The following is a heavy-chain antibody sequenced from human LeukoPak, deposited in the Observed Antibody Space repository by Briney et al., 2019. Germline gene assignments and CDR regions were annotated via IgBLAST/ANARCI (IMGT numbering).Heavy chain of an antibody. CDR1: GFTFSSYG. J-gene: IGHJ4*02. V-gene: IGHV3-30*03. D-gene: IGHD5-18*01. CDR2: ISYDGSNK. CDR3: ARETLGDTANFDY. Sequence: GSLRLSCAASGFTFSSYGMHWVRQAPGKGLEWVAVISYDGSNKYYADSVKGRFTISRDNSKNTLYLQMNSLRAEDTAVYYCARETLGDTANFDYWGQGTLVTVSS.